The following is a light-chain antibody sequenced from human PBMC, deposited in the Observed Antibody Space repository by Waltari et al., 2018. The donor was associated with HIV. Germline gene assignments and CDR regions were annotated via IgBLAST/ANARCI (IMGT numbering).Light chain of an antibody. CDR1: DSDFGLYNS. V-gene: IGLV2-14*03. CDR2: DVD. J-gene: IGLJ2*01. Sequence: AVTQPASVSGLPGQSTTISCTGDDSDFGLYNSVSWYQQHSGKPPRLILYDVDSRASGVSYRFSGSMAGNTASLTISGRRAEDEGHYYCASFTDDNTVIFGGGTEVTVL. CDR3: ASFTDDNTVI.